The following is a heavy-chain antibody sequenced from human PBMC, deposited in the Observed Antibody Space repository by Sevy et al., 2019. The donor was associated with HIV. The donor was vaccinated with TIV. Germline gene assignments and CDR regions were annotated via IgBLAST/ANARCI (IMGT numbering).Heavy chain of an antibody. CDR1: GFIFNNYD. V-gene: IGHV3-30*03. J-gene: IGHJ4*02. Sequence: GGSLRLSCAASGFIFNNYDMYWIRQAPGKGLEWVATVSYDGADKDYADIVKGRFTISRDSFRSMLYLQMSSLRPEDTGVYFCATDMVACSGGTCSSGAVSPFESWGQRTLVTVSS. CDR3: ATDMVACSGGTCSSGAVSPFES. CDR2: VSYDGADK. D-gene: IGHD2-15*01.